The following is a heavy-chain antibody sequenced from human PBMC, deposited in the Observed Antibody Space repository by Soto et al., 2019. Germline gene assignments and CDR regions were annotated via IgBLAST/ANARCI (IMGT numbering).Heavy chain of an antibody. V-gene: IGHV3-23*01. D-gene: IGHD3-10*01. CDR2: ISGSGSTT. CDR1: GFTFSSYA. CDR3: AKDPNSYYYTH. Sequence: PGGSLRLSCAASGFTFSSYAMSWVRQAPGKGLEWVSGISGSGSTTYYTDSVKGRFTISRDNSKNTLYLQMNSLRAEDTAVYYCAKDPNSYYYTHWGQGTLVTVSS. J-gene: IGHJ1*01.